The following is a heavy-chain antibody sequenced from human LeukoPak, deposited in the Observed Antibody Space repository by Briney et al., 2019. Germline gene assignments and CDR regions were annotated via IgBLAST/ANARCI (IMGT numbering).Heavy chain of an antibody. CDR1: GYAFTSYA. D-gene: IGHD3-16*01. V-gene: IGHV7-4-1*02. CDR2: INTNTGNP. Sequence: ASVKVSCKASGYAFTSYAMNWVRQAPGQGLEWMGWINTNTGNPTYAQGFTGRFVFSLDTSVSTAYLQISSLKAEDTAVYYCAILITFGGVMTPDYWGQGTLVTVSS. J-gene: IGHJ4*02. CDR3: AILITFGGVMTPDY.